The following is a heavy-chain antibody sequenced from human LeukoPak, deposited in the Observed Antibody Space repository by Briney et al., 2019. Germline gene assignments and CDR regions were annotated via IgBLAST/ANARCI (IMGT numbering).Heavy chain of an antibody. CDR2: FDPEDGET. CDR3: ATSGYYGSGSYLYWYFDL. V-gene: IGHV1-24*01. CDR1: GYTLTELS. D-gene: IGHD3-10*01. Sequence: ASVKVSCKASGYTLTELSMHWVRQAPGKGLEWMGGFDPEDGETIYAQKFQGRVTMTEDTPTDTAYMELSSLRSEDTAVYYCATSGYYGSGSYLYWYFDLWGRGTLVTVSS. J-gene: IGHJ2*01.